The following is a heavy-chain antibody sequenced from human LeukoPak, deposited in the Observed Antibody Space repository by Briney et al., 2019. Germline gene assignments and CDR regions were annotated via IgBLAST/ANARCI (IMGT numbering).Heavy chain of an antibody. CDR2: ISYDGINK. V-gene: IGHV3-30*07. D-gene: IGHD6-6*01. CDR1: GFTFSSYA. CDR3: ARGRIAARGGLFDY. Sequence: GGSLRLSCAASGFTFSSYAMHWVRQAPGKGLEWVAVISYDGINKYYADSVKGRFTISRDNSKNTLYLQMNSLRAEDTAVYYCARGRIAARGGLFDYWGQGTLVTVSS. J-gene: IGHJ4*02.